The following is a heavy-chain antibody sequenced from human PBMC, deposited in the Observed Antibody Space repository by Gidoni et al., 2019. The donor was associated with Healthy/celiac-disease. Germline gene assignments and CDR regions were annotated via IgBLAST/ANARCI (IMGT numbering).Heavy chain of an antibody. J-gene: IGHJ4*02. CDR3: AKDQLINYYDSSGYFFPY. CDR2: ISGSGGST. V-gene: IGHV3-23*01. D-gene: IGHD3-22*01. CDR1: GFTFRSYA. Sequence: EVQLLESGGGLVQPGGSLRLSCAASGFTFRSYAMSWVRQAPGKGLEWVSAISGSGGSTYYADSVKGRFTISRDNSKNTLYLQMNSLRAEDTAVYYCAKDQLINYYDSSGYFFPYWGQGTLVTGSS.